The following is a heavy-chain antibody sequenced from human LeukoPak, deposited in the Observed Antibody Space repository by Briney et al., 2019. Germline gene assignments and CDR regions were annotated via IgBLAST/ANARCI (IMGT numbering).Heavy chain of an antibody. CDR3: AREESGGYFDY. CDR2: INPTGTST. J-gene: IGHJ4*02. D-gene: IGHD2-8*02. CDR1: GSPFTNYY. Sequence: ASVKVSCKASGSPFTNYYMHWVRQAPGQGLEWVGLINPTGTSTNYAQKFRGRVTMTRDTSTTTVYMELSSLRSEDTAVYYCAREESGGYFDYWGQGTLVTVSS. V-gene: IGHV1-46*01.